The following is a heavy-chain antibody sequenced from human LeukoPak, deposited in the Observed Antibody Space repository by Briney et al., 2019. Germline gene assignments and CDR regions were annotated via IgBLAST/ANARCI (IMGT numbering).Heavy chain of an antibody. J-gene: IGHJ4*02. CDR2: ISGSGGST. V-gene: IGHV3-23*01. CDR3: AKDELLWFGELAGIPY. CDR1: GFTFSSYA. D-gene: IGHD3-10*01. Sequence: GGSLRLSCAASGFTFSSYAMSWVRQAPGKGLEWVSAISGSGGSTYYADSVKGRFTISRDNSKNTLYLQMNSLRAEDTAVYYCAKDELLWFGELAGIPYWGQGTLITVSS.